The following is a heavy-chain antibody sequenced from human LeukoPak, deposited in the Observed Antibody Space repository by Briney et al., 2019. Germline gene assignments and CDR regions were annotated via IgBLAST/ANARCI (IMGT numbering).Heavy chain of an antibody. V-gene: IGHV4-59*12. CDR2: IYYSGST. CDR3: ARERRRYYYDSSGLGH. D-gene: IGHD3-22*01. CDR1: GGSISSYY. J-gene: IGHJ4*02. Sequence: SETLSLTCTVSGGSISSYYWSWIRQPPGKGLEWIGYIYYSGSTNYNPSLKSRVTTSVDTSKNQFSLKLSSVTAADTAVYYCARERRRYYYDSSGLGHWGQGTLVTVSS.